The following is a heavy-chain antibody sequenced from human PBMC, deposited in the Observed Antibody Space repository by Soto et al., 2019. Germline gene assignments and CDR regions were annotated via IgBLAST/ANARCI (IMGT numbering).Heavy chain of an antibody. D-gene: IGHD3-16*01. Sequence: QITLKESGPTLVRPPQTLTLTCTFSGFSLTSGLGVGCLRQPPGKALEWIALIYWDDDKRYSPSLKNRLTITKDTSKNQVVLTMTNVGPVDTATYFCAHIDPEIVTVGGNGGFDYWGQGTLVTVSS. CDR2: IYWDDDK. J-gene: IGHJ4*02. CDR1: GFSLTSGLG. V-gene: IGHV2-5*02. CDR3: AHIDPEIVTVGGNGGFDY.